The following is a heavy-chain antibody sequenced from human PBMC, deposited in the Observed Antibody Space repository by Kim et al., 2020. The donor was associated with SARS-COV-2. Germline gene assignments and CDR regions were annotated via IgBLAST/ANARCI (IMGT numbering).Heavy chain of an antibody. CDR1: GFTFSDYY. J-gene: IGHJ3*02. D-gene: IGHD3-10*01. CDR3: ARGMVRGASAFDI. Sequence: GGSLRLSCAASGFTFSDYYMSWIRQAPGKGLEWVSYISSSSSYTNYADSVKGRFTISRDNAKNSLYLQMNSLRAEDTAVYYCARGMVRGASAFDIWGQGTMVTVSS. CDR2: ISSSSSYT. V-gene: IGHV3-11*06.